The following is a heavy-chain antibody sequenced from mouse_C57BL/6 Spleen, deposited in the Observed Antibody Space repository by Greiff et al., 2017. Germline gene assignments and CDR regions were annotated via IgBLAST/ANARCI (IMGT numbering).Heavy chain of an antibody. CDR2: LWRGGST. CDR1: GFSLTSYG. Sequence: QVQLKESGPGLVQPSQSLSITCTVSGFSLTSYGVHWVRQSPGKGLEWLGVLWRGGSTDYNAAFMSRLSITKDNSKSQVFFKMNSLQADDTAIYYCAKNEKIHYYAMDYWGQGTSVTVSS. V-gene: IGHV2-5*01. CDR3: AKNEKIHYYAMDY. J-gene: IGHJ4*01.